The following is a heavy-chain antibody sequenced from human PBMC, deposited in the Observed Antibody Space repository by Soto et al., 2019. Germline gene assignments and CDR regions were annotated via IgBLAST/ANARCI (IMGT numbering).Heavy chain of an antibody. V-gene: IGHV1-18*04. CDR3: ARYDFWSGDVSIDP. Sequence: ASVKVSCRASGYTFTSYGISWVRQAPGQGLEWMGWISAYNGNTNYAQKLQGRVTMTTDTSTSTAYMELRSLRSDYTAVYYCARYDFWSGDVSIDPWGQGTLVTVSS. CDR2: ISAYNGNT. D-gene: IGHD3-3*01. J-gene: IGHJ5*02. CDR1: GYTFTSYG.